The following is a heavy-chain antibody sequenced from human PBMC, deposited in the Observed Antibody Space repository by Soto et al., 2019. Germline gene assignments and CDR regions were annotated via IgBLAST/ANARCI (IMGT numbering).Heavy chain of an antibody. CDR3: ARASYYSDSFGYLLDS. V-gene: IGHV4-61*08. Sequence: PSETLSLTCSVSGDSVSSGDYYWSWIRQPPGKGLEWIGHVYFSGSTNYIPSLKSRLTMSVDTAKNQFSLKLNSVTAADTAVYYCARASYYSDSFGYLLDSWGQGTLVTVSS. J-gene: IGHJ4*02. D-gene: IGHD3-22*01. CDR1: GDSVSSGDYY. CDR2: VYFSGST.